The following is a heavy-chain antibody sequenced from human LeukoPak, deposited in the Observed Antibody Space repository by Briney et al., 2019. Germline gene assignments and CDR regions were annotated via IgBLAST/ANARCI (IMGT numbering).Heavy chain of an antibody. CDR3: ARNPNLLQTNPPDY. CDR1: GFTFSSYA. J-gene: IGHJ4*02. D-gene: IGHD1-26*01. CDR2: ISGSGTNT. Sequence: PGGSLRLSCAASGFTFSSYAMSWVRQAPGKGLEWVSVISGSGTNTYYADSVKGRFTISRDNSKNSLYLQMNSLRAEDTALYYCARNPNLLQTNPPDYWGQGTLVTVSS. V-gene: IGHV3-23*01.